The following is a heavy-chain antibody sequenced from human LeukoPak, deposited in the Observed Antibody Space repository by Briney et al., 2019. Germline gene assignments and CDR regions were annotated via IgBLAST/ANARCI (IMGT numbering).Heavy chain of an antibody. J-gene: IGHJ5*02. CDR2: IYTSGST. Sequence: SETLSLTCTVSGGSISSYYRSWIRQPAGKGLEWIGRIYTSGSTNYNPSLKSRVTMSVDTSKNQFSLKLSSVTAADTAVYYCAREEVITMIVVDRGGWFDPWGQGTLVTVSS. CDR1: GGSISSYY. V-gene: IGHV4-4*07. CDR3: AREEVITMIVVDRGGWFDP. D-gene: IGHD3-22*01.